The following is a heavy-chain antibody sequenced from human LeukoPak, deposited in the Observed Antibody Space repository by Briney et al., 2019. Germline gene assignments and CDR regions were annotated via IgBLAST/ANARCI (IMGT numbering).Heavy chain of an antibody. V-gene: IGHV4-30-2*01. CDR1: GVSISSGGYS. Sequence: SQTLSLTCAVSGVSISSGGYSWSWIRQPPGKGLEWIGYIYHSGSTYYNPSLKSRVTISVDRSKNQFSLKLSSVTAADTAVYYCARGRPAAHFDYWGQGTLVTVSS. J-gene: IGHJ4*02. CDR3: ARGRPAAHFDY. CDR2: IYHSGST. D-gene: IGHD2-2*01.